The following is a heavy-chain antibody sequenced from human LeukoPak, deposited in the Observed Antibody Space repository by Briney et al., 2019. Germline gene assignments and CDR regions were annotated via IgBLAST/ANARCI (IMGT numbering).Heavy chain of an antibody. D-gene: IGHD1-26*01. CDR2: ISSSGSGI. Sequence: GGSLRLSCAASGFTFSDYYMNWIRQAPGKGLEWVSYISSSGSGIYYADSVKGRFTISRDNAKNSLYLQMNSLRAEDTAVHYCASGGMGATDYWGQGTLVTVSS. CDR1: GFTFSDYY. V-gene: IGHV3-11*04. J-gene: IGHJ4*02. CDR3: ASGGMGATDY.